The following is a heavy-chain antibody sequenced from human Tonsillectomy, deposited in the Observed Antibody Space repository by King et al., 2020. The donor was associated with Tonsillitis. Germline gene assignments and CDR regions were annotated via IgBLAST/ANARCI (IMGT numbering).Heavy chain of an antibody. CDR1: GFTFDDYA. D-gene: IGHD1-1*01. J-gene: IGHJ4*02. CDR2: ISWNSGSI. CDR3: AKDNEFGTTGTTYFDY. Sequence: VQLVESGGGLVQPGRSLRLSCAASGFTFDDYAMHWVRQAPGKGLEWVSGISWNSGSIGYADSVKGRFTISRDNAKNSLYLEMNSLRAEDTALYYCAKDNEFGTTGTTYFDYWGQGTLVTVSS. V-gene: IGHV3-9*01.